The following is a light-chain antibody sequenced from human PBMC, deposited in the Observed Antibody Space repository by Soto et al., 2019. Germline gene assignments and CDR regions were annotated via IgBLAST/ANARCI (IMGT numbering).Light chain of an antibody. CDR3: SSYTSSSTLV. V-gene: IGLV2-14*01. Sequence: QSALTQPASVSGSPGQSITISCTGTSSDVGGYNYVSWYQQHPGKAPKLMIYEVGNRPSGVSNRFSGSKSGSTASLTISGLQAEDEADYYCSSYTSSSTLVFGTGTKVTVL. CDR1: SSDVGGYNY. J-gene: IGLJ1*01. CDR2: EVG.